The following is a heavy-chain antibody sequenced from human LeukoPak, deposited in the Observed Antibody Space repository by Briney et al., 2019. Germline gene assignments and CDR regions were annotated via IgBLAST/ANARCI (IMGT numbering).Heavy chain of an antibody. CDR2: IYTSGST. CDR3: ARQDILTGYFISGWAFDI. Sequence: SETLSLTCPASGGSISSYYRSWIRRPPGKGLGRNGYIYTSGSTNYNPSLKSRVTISVDTSKNQFSLKLSSVTAADTAVYYCARQDILTGYFISGWAFDIWGQGTMVTVSS. CDR1: GGSISSYY. V-gene: IGHV4-4*09. J-gene: IGHJ3*02. D-gene: IGHD3-9*01.